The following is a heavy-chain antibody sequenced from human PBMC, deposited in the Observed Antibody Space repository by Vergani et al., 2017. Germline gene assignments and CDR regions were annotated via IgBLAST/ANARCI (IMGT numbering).Heavy chain of an antibody. Sequence: QVELVESGGGVVQPGGSLRLSCVASGFTFSSYGIHWVRQARGKGLQWVAFIRFDGNKKYFADSVRGRLTLSRDNSRNTLYLQMNSLRVEDTAVYYCAKGLDTTMVPLGMDVWGQGTTVTVSS. CDR1: GFTFSSYG. D-gene: IGHD5-18*01. J-gene: IGHJ6*02. CDR3: AKGLDTTMVPLGMDV. CDR2: IRFDGNKK. V-gene: IGHV3-30*02.